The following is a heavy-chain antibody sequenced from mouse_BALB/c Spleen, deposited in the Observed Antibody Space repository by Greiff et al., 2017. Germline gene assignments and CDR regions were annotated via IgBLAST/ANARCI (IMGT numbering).Heavy chain of an antibody. CDR2: IDPANGNT. Sequence: VQLQQSGAELVKPGASVKLSCTASGFNIKDTYMHWVKQRPEQGLEWIGRIDPANGNTKYDPKFQGKATITADTSSNTAYLQLSSLTSEDTAVYYCARSGYRYGYYAMDYWGQGTAVTVSS. D-gene: IGHD2-14*01. CDR3: ARSGYRYGYYAMDY. CDR1: GFNIKDTY. J-gene: IGHJ4*01. V-gene: IGHV14-3*02.